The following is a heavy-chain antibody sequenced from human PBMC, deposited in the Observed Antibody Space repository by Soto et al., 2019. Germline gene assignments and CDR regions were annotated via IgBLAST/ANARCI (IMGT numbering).Heavy chain of an antibody. CDR2: ISPYNGNT. J-gene: IGHJ6*02. V-gene: IGHV1-18*01. CDR1: GYTFSSYD. D-gene: IGHD2-15*01. Sequence: QGQLVQSGAEVKKPGASVKVSCKTAGYTFSSYDIGWVRQAPGQGLEWMGWISPYNGNTNYAQKFQGRVTMTTDISTTTAYMELRSLRSDDTAVYYCAREDRYYGMAVWGQGNTVTVSS. CDR3: AREDRYYGMAV.